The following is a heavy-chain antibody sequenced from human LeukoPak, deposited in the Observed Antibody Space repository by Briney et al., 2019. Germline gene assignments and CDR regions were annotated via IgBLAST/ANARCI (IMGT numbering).Heavy chain of an antibody. D-gene: IGHD3-22*01. J-gene: IGHJ4*02. CDR2: TNNEGSRT. CDR1: GFTLSTYW. Sequence: PGGPLRLSCGASGFTLSTYWMHWVRQAPGKGLVWVSRTNNEGSRTVSAGSVKGRFTISRDNAENTLYLQMNSLRAEDTAVYYCARDLFYDSSGYYASDSWGQGTLVTVSS. V-gene: IGHV3-74*01. CDR3: ARDLFYDSSGYYASDS.